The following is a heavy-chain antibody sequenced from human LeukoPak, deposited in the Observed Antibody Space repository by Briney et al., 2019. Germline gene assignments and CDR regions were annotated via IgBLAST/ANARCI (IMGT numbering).Heavy chain of an antibody. CDR2: IIPIFGTA. V-gene: IGHV1-69*13. J-gene: IGHJ4*02. CDR1: GATFSSYA. D-gene: IGHD5-24*01. Sequence: SVKVSCKASGATFSSYAISWVRQAPGQGLEWMGGIIPIFGTANYAQKFQGRVTITADESTSTAHMELSSLRSEDTAVYYCARAGPSEMATINYWGQGTLVTVSS. CDR3: ARAGPSEMATINY.